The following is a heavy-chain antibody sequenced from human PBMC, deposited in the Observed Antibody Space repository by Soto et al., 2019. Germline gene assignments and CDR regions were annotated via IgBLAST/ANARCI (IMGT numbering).Heavy chain of an antibody. CDR1: GGTFSSYA. Sequence: SVKVSCKASGGTFSSYAISWVRQAPGQGLEWMGGIIPIFGTANYAQKFQGRVTITADKSTSTAYMELSSLRSEDTAVYYCARYLELLAYYYGMDVWGQGTTVTAS. D-gene: IGHD1-7*01. CDR3: ARYLELLAYYYGMDV. J-gene: IGHJ6*02. CDR2: IIPIFGTA. V-gene: IGHV1-69*06.